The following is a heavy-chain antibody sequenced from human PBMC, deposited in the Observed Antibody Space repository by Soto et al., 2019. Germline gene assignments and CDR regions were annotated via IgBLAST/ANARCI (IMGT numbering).Heavy chain of an antibody. J-gene: IGHJ4*02. Sequence: GGSERLSGAAGGCTFSSYAMHWVRKXPGKGLEWVAVISYDGSNKYYADSVKGRFTISRDNSKNTLYLQMNSLRAEDTAVYYCARDCRLADYYDSSGYRAPSGLFDYSGQGTLVTVSS. D-gene: IGHD3-22*01. CDR1: GCTFSSYA. CDR2: ISYDGSNK. V-gene: IGHV3-30-3*01. CDR3: ARDCRLADYYDSSGYRAPSGLFDY.